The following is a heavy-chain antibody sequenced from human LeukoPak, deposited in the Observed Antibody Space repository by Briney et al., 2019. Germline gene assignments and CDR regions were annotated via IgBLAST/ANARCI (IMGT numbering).Heavy chain of an antibody. J-gene: IGHJ2*01. Sequence: SETLSLTCTVSGGSISNYYWSWIRQPPGKGLEWIGYIYYCGSTNYNPSLKSRVTISVDTSKNQFSLKLSSVTAADTAVYYCAKESTSYHWYFDLWGRGTLVTVSS. CDR1: GGSISNYY. CDR3: AKESTSYHWYFDL. CDR2: IYYCGST. V-gene: IGHV4-59*01.